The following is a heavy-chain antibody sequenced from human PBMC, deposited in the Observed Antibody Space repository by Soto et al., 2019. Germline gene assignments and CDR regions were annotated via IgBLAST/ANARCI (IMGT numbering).Heavy chain of an antibody. V-gene: IGHV4-39*01. D-gene: IGHD4-17*01. CDR3: ATLVTTFDY. CDR1: GGSISSSSYY. CDR2: IYYSGST. J-gene: IGHJ4*02. Sequence: SETLSLTCTVSGGSISSSSYYWGWIRQPPGKGLEWIGSIYYSGSTYYNPSLKSRVTISVDTSKNQFSLKLSSVTAADTAVYYCATLVTTFDYWGQGTLVTVSS.